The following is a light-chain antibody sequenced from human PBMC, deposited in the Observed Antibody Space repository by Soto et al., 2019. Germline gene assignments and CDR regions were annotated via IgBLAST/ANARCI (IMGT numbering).Light chain of an antibody. CDR2: DAS. CDR1: QDIRNF. Sequence: DIQMTQSPSSLSASVGDRVTITCQASQDIRNFLNWYQQKPGKAPKLLIYDASNLETGVPSRFSGSGSGTDFTFTISSPQPEAIATYYCQPYDILPTFGQGTTLEIK. J-gene: IGKJ2*01. CDR3: QPYDILPT. V-gene: IGKV1-33*01.